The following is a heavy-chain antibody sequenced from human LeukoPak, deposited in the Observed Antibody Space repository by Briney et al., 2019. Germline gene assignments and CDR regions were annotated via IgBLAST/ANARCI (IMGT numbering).Heavy chain of an antibody. J-gene: IGHJ4*02. V-gene: IGHV4-59*01. Sequence: PSETLSLTCTVSGGSISSYYWSWIRQPPGKGLEWIGYIYYSGSTNYNPSLKSRVTISVDTSKNQFSLKLSSVTAADTAVYYCAKDPFRVSDLGVDYWGQGTLVTVSS. CDR2: IYYSGST. CDR1: GGSISSYY. D-gene: IGHD2-21*01. CDR3: AKDPFRVSDLGVDY.